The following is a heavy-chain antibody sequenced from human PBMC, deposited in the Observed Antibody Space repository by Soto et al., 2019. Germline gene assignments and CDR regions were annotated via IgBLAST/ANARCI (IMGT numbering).Heavy chain of an antibody. V-gene: IGHV1-46*02. CDR3: ARGGYDWYFDL. Sequence: SVKVSFKESGWTFKSYYIHWVRQAPGQGLEWMGIFNPSGGSTNYPQKLQGRVTLTRDTSTSTAYMELSSLRSEDTAIYYCARGGYDWYFDLWGRGTLVTVSS. J-gene: IGHJ2*01. CDR1: GWTFKSYY. D-gene: IGHD5-18*01. CDR2: FNPSGGST.